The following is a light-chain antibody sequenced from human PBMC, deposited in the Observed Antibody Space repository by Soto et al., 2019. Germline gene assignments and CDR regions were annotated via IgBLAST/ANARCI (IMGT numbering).Light chain of an antibody. V-gene: IGLV2-11*01. CDR3: CSYAGTPYL. CDR2: GVS. J-gene: IGLJ1*01. Sequence: QSALTQPRSVSVSPGQSVTISCTGTRSDVGGYNYVSWYQHHPGKAPKLMIYGVSARPSGVPDRFSGSKSGNTASLTISGLQAEDEADYYCCSYAGTPYLFGTGPKVTVL. CDR1: RSDVGGYNY.